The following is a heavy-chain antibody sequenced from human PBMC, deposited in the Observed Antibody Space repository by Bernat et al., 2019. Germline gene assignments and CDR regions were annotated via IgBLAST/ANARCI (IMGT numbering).Heavy chain of an antibody. V-gene: IGHV3-33*01. CDR1: GFTFCSYG. Sequence: QVQLVESGGGVVQPGRSLRLSCAASGFTFCSYGMHWVRQAPGKGLEWVAVIWYDGSNKYYADSVKGRFTISRDNSKNTLYLQMNSLRAEDTAVYYCARSGPAYYYYYMDVWGKGTTVTVSS. CDR3: ARSGPAYYYYYMDV. J-gene: IGHJ6*03. CDR2: IWYDGSNK.